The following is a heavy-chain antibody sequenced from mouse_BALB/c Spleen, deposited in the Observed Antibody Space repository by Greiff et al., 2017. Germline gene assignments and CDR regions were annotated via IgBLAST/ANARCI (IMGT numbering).Heavy chain of an antibody. D-gene: IGHD2-3*01. CDR1: GFTFSSFG. V-gene: IGHV5-17*02. Sequence: EVQLQESGGGLVQPGGSRKLSCAASGFTFSSFGMHWVRQAPEKGLEWVAYISSGSSTIYYADTVKGRFTISRDNPKNTLFLQMTSLRSEDTAMYYCARSGDGYYGYFDVWGAGTTVTVSS. CDR3: ARSGDGYYGYFDV. J-gene: IGHJ1*01. CDR2: ISSGSSTI.